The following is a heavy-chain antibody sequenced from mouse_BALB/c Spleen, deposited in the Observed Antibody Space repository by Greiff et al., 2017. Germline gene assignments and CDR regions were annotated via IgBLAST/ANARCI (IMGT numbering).Heavy chain of an antibody. Sequence: QVQLQQSGAELARPGASVKMSCKASGYTFTSYTMHWVKQRPGQGLEWIGYINPSSGYTNYNQKFKDKATLTADKSSSTAYMQLSSLTSEDSAVYYCARGRYDDAIDYWGQGTSVTVSS. D-gene: IGHD2-14*01. V-gene: IGHV1-4*01. CDR2: INPSSGYT. J-gene: IGHJ4*01. CDR3: ARGRYDDAIDY. CDR1: GYTFTSYT.